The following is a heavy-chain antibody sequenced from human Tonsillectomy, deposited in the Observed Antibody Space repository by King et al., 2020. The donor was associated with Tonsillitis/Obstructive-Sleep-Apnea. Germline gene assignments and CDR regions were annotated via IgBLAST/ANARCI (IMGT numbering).Heavy chain of an antibody. D-gene: IGHD6-6*01. CDR2: IDPSDSYT. CDR3: ARLEREYSSAGYYYYMDV. Sequence: QLVQSGAEVKKPGASLRISCKGSGYSFTSYWISWVRQMPGKGLEWMGRIDPSDSYTNYSPSFQGHVTISADKSISTAYLQWSSLKASDTAMYYCARLEREYSSAGYYYYMDVWGKGTTVTVSS. J-gene: IGHJ6*03. CDR1: GYSFTSYW. V-gene: IGHV5-10-1*01.